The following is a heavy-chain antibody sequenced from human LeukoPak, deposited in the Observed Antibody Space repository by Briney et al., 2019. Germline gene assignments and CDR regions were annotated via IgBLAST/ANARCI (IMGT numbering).Heavy chain of an antibody. J-gene: IGHJ4*02. CDR3: ATDRKNTVATFDF. Sequence: GGSLRLSCAGSVFTFSTYWMTWVRQAPGKGLEWLANIKNDGSVRYYVESVKGRFTISRDNAKNSLYLQMNSLRAEDTAVYYCATDRKNTVATFDFWGQGTLVTVSS. D-gene: IGHD5-12*01. CDR1: VFTFSTYW. V-gene: IGHV3-7*03. CDR2: IKNDGSVR.